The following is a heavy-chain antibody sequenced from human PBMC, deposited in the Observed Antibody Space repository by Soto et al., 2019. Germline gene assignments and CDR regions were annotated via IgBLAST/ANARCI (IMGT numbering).Heavy chain of an antibody. J-gene: IGHJ5*02. Sequence: GGSLRLSCAASGFTFSDRYVDWVRLAPGKGLEWVGRSKNKGKNYTTEYAASVKGRFTISRDDSRYSVYLQINSLKADDTALYYCTIEGAYPGPEFETWGQGTLVTVSS. D-gene: IGHD3-16*01. CDR2: SKNKGKNYTT. V-gene: IGHV3-72*01. CDR3: TIEGAYPGPEFET. CDR1: GFTFSDRY.